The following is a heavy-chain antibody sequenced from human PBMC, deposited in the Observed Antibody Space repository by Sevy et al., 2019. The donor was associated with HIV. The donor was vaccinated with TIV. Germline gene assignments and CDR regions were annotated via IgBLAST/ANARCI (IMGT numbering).Heavy chain of an antibody. V-gene: IGHV1-2*02. CDR3: ARSNFRNTMVRGVKPAFDY. CDR2: INPNSGGT. CDR1: GYTFTGYY. D-gene: IGHD3-10*01. Sequence: ASVKVSCKASGYTFTGYYMHWVRQAAGQGLDWMGWINPNSGGTNYPQKFQGRVTMTRDTSISTAYMELSRLRSDDTAESYCARSNFRNTMVRGVKPAFDYWGQGTLVTVSS. J-gene: IGHJ4*02.